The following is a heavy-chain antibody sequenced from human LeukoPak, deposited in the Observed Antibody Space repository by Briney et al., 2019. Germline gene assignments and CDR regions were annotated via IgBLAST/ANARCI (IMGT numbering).Heavy chain of an antibody. CDR2: IKQDGSEK. V-gene: IGHV3-7*01. Sequence: GGSLRLSCAASGFTFSSYWVTWVRQAPGKGLEWVANIKQDGSEKYYVDSVKGRFTISRDNAKNSLYLQMNSLRAEDTAVYYCARVVSSGSGRNYYYGMDVWGQGTTVTVSS. J-gene: IGHJ6*02. D-gene: IGHD3-10*01. CDR3: ARVVSSGSGRNYYYGMDV. CDR1: GFTFSSYW.